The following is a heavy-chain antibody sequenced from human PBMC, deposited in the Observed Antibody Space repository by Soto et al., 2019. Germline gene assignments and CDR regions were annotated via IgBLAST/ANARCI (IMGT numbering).Heavy chain of an antibody. Sequence: PGGYLRLSCTASGFNFGDYAMHWVRQVPGRGLEWVSGLNWNSVTAGYAGSVKGRFSISRDNGKNALYLQMTSLRPEDTAVYYCPNDISVDSSDPTSDSCGQAALVTVST. CDR3: PNDISVDSSDPTSDS. D-gene: IGHD2-15*01. J-gene: IGHJ4*02. V-gene: IGHV3-9*01. CDR1: GFNFGDYA. CDR2: LNWNSVTA.